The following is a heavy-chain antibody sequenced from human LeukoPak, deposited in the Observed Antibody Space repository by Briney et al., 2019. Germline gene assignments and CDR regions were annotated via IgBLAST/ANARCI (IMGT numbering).Heavy chain of an antibody. V-gene: IGHV1-2*02. D-gene: IGHD3-22*01. Sequence: ASVKVSCKASGYTFTGYYMHWVRQAPGQGLEWMGWINPNSGGTNYARKFQGRVTMTRDTSISTAYMELSRLRSDDTAVYYCARADDSSGYWGSPAPYYFDYWGQGTLVTVSS. J-gene: IGHJ4*02. CDR1: GYTFTGYY. CDR2: INPNSGGT. CDR3: ARADDSSGYWGSPAPYYFDY.